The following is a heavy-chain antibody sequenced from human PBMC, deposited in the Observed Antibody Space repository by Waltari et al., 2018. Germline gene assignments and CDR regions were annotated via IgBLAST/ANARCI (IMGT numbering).Heavy chain of an antibody. V-gene: IGHV3-7*01. CDR1: GFTFSSYW. D-gene: IGHD6-13*01. CDR3: ASAAARATFLDY. CDR2: IKQDGSEK. Sequence: EVQLVESGGGLVQPGGSLRLSCAASGFTFSSYWMSWVRQAPGRGLEWVANIKQDGSEKYYVDSVKGRFTISRDNAKNSLYLQMNSLRAEDTAVYYCASAAARATFLDYWGQGTLVTVSS. J-gene: IGHJ4*02.